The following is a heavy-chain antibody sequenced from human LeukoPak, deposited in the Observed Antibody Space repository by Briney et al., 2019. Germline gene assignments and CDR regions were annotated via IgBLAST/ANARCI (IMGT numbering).Heavy chain of an antibody. CDR1: GITVSTNY. CDR3: ARVGGLYYFDH. D-gene: IGHD3-16*01. Sequence: GGSLRLPCAASGITVSTNYMTWVRQAPGKGLEWVSVIHSGVAASYVDSVKGRFTISRDNSKNTLYLQMNSLRAEDTAVYFCARVGGLYYFDHWGQGTLVIVSS. V-gene: IGHV3-53*05. J-gene: IGHJ4*02. CDR2: IHSGVAA.